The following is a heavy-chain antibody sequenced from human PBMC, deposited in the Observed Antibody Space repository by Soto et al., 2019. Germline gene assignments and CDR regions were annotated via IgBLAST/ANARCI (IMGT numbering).Heavy chain of an antibody. V-gene: IGHV3-66*01. J-gene: IGHJ3*02. D-gene: IGHD2-15*01. CDR1: GFTVTDIY. CDR2: IYNEFT. Sequence: EVQLVESGGGLVQPGGSLRLSCVASGFTVTDIYMNWVRQAPGKGLEWVSVIYNEFTDYADSVRGRFSISTDSSKNALYLQMNSLRAEDSDVYYCVREPRYCSGGSCSIMGDAFDIWGQGTMVTVSS. CDR3: VREPRYCSGGSCSIMGDAFDI.